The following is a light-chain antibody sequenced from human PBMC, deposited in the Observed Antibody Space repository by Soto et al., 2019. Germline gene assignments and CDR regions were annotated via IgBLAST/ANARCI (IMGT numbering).Light chain of an antibody. V-gene: IGKV1-5*01. Sequence: DITMSQSPATLSASVGGRVSITCRASQNIGSWLAWYQQKPGKAPNLLIYDASSLESGVPSRFSGSGSGTEFTLTITTLQPDDFATYFCQLYNRNTWSFGPGTKV. J-gene: IGKJ1*01. CDR1: QNIGSW. CDR3: QLYNRNTWS. CDR2: DAS.